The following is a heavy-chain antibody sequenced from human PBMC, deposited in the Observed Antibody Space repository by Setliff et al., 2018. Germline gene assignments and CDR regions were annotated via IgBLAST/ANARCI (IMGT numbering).Heavy chain of an antibody. CDR2: VSFDGRNK. CDR3: ARGTYYDILIGYGGDY. D-gene: IGHD3-9*01. V-gene: IGHV3-30*03. Sequence: PGGSLRLSCGASGFIFSNFGMHWVRQAPGKGLEWVAAVSFDGRNKYYADSVKGRFTISRDNAKNSVYLQMNSLRAEDTAFYYCARGTYYDILIGYGGDYWGQGTLVTVSS. CDR1: GFIFSNFG. J-gene: IGHJ4*02.